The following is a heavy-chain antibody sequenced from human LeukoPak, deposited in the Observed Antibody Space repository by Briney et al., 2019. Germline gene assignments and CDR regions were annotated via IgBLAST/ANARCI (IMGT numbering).Heavy chain of an antibody. CDR3: ARDSAHGSNYEGAY. J-gene: IGHJ4*02. V-gene: IGHV3-53*05. Sequence: GGSLRLSCAASGFTVSSNYMSWVRQAPGKGLEWVSVIYSGGSTYYADSVKGRFTISRDNSKNTLYLQMNSLRAEDTAVYYCARDSAHGSNYEGAYWGQGTLVTVSS. CDR2: IYSGGST. CDR1: GFTVSSNY. D-gene: IGHD1-26*01.